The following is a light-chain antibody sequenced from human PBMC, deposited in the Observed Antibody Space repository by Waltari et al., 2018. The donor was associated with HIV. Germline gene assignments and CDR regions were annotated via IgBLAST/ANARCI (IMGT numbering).Light chain of an antibody. CDR3: QQYNNWPGYT. CDR2: GAS. Sequence: EIVMTQSPATLSVSPGERATLSCRTSQGVNSNLAWYQQKPGQAPRLLIYGASTRATGIPARFSGSGSGTEFTLTITSLKSEDFAVYYCQQYNNWPGYTFGGGTKVEIK. J-gene: IGKJ4*01. CDR1: QGVNSN. V-gene: IGKV3-15*01.